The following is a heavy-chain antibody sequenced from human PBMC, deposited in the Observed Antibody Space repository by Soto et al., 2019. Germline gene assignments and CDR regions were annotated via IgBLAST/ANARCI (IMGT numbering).Heavy chain of an antibody. V-gene: IGHV3-74*01. Sequence: GESLRLSCAASGFTFSTYWMYWVRQAPGKGLVWVSRINSDGSATTYADSVKGRFTISRDNARNTLYLQMNSLRAEDTAVYYCVGGYCSSGSCWRDYWGQGTLVTVSS. D-gene: IGHD2-15*01. J-gene: IGHJ4*02. CDR3: VGGYCSSGSCWRDY. CDR2: INSDGSAT. CDR1: GFTFSTYW.